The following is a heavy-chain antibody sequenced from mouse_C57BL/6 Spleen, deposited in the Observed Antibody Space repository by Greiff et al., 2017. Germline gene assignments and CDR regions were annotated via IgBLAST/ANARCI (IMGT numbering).Heavy chain of an antibody. D-gene: IGHD5-1*01. CDR1: GYTFTSYR. Sequence: VQLLQPGAELLKPGASVKMSCKASGYTFTSYRINWVQQRHGTGLEWIGDIYPGSGSTNYNEKFKSKATLTVDTSSSTAYMQISSLTSEDSAVYYCARKSTEGAMDYWGQGTSVTVSS. J-gene: IGHJ4*01. V-gene: IGHV1-55*01. CDR3: ARKSTEGAMDY. CDR2: IYPGSGST.